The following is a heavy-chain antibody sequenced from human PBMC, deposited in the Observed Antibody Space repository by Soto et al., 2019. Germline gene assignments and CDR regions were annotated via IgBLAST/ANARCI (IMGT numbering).Heavy chain of an antibody. V-gene: IGHV1-69*04. CDR1: GGTFSSYT. CDR3: ARDSGAYDYIWGSYRYNYFDY. D-gene: IGHD3-16*02. Sequence: ASVKVSCKASGGTFSSYTISWVRQAPGQGLEWMGRIIPILGIANYAQKFQGRVTITADKSTSPAYMELSSLRSEDTAVYYCARDSGAYDYIWGSYRYNYFDYWGQGTLVTVSS. J-gene: IGHJ4*02. CDR2: IIPILGIA.